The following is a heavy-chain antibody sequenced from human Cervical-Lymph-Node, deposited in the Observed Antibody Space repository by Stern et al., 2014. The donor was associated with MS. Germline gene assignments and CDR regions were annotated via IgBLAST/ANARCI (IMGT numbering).Heavy chain of an antibody. CDR1: GYTFTSYW. CDR3: ARQRYFDY. CDR2: IFPGDSDI. J-gene: IGHJ4*02. Sequence: EVQLVESGPEVKRPGESLKISCQASGYTFTSYWIGWVRQMPGKGLEWIAIIFPGDSDIGNSRSFQARVTFPAAKSSSTAYLQWNNLNASDTAIYYCARQRYFDYWGQGTLVTVSS. V-gene: IGHV5-51*01.